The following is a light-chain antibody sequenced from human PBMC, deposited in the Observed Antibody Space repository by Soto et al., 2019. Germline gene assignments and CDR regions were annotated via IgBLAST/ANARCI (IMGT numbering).Light chain of an antibody. Sequence: QSALTQPASVSGSPGQSITISCTGTSSDVGSYNLVSWYQHHPGKSPQLMIYEGSKRPSGVSNRFSGSKSGNTASLTISGLQAEDEADYYCCSYAGSSPWVFGGGTKVTVL. CDR2: EGS. CDR1: SSDVGSYNL. V-gene: IGLV2-23*01. J-gene: IGLJ3*02. CDR3: CSYAGSSPWV.